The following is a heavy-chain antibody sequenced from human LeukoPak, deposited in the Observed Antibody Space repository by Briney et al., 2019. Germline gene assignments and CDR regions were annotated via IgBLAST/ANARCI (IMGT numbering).Heavy chain of an antibody. CDR3: AKDFNDYGDYEWFDP. D-gene: IGHD4-17*01. J-gene: IGHJ5*02. V-gene: IGHV3-23*01. CDR2: ISGNGGST. Sequence: GGSLRLSCAASGLTFSSYAMSWVRQAPGKGLEWVSGISGNGGSTYYADSVKGRFTISRDNSKNTLYLQMNSLRAEDTAVYYCAKDFNDYGDYEWFDPWGQGTLVTVSS. CDR1: GLTFSSYA.